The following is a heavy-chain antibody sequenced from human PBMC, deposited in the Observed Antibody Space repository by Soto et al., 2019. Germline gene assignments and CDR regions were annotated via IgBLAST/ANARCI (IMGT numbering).Heavy chain of an antibody. J-gene: IGHJ5*02. CDR1: GGSISSYY. Sequence: SETLSLTCTVSGGSISSYYWSWIRQPPGKGLEWIGYIYYSGSTNYNPSLKSRVTISVDTSKNQFSLKLSSVTAADTAVYYCARDLRDGVITRFDHWGQGTLVTVSS. D-gene: IGHD3-22*01. CDR3: ARDLRDGVITRFDH. CDR2: IYYSGST. V-gene: IGHV4-59*01.